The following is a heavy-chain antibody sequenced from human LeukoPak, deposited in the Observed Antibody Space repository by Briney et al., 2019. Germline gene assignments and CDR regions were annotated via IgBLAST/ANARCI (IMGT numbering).Heavy chain of an antibody. V-gene: IGHV4-4*02. D-gene: IGHD3-10*01. J-gene: IGHJ5*02. CDR2: ISHSGST. CDR3: ARFGGWVRGADYNWFDP. CDR1: GGSISTTHW. Sequence: SETLSLTCAVSGGSISTTHWWSCVRQPPGKGLEWIGEISHSGSTNYNPSLRSRVSISADKSISTAYLQWSSLKASDTAMYYCARFGGWVRGADYNWFDPWGQGTLVTVSS.